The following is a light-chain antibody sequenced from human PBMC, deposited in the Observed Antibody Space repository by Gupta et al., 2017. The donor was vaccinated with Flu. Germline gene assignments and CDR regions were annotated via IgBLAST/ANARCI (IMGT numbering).Light chain of an antibody. Sequence: YVLPQPPSVSVAPGHTAKITCGENNIGSKSVHWYRQKPGQAPVLVVYDDNDRPSGIPERFSGANSGNTATLTVTRVEAGDEADYYCQLWDSGTDHVVFGGGTKLTVL. CDR3: QLWDSGTDHVV. CDR2: DDN. J-gene: IGLJ3*02. CDR1: NIGSKS. V-gene: IGLV3-21*02.